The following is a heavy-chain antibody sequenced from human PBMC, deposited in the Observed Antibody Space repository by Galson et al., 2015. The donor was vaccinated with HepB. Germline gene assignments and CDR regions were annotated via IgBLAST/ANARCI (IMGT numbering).Heavy chain of an antibody. CDR2: IWYDGSDE. Sequence: SLRLSCAASGFTFSSYGMHWVRQAPGKGLEWVGIIWYDGSDEYYGDSVKGRFTIFRDNSKNMLYLQMNSLTPQDTAVYYCATEYYYDSLPFDLWGRGTLVTVSS. D-gene: IGHD3-3*01. V-gene: IGHV3-33*01. CDR3: ATEYYYDSLPFDL. CDR1: GFTFSSYG. J-gene: IGHJ2*01.